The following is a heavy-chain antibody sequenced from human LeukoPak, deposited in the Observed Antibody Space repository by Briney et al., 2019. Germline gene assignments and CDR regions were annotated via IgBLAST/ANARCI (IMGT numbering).Heavy chain of an antibody. V-gene: IGHV3-11*04. J-gene: IGHJ4*02. CDR3: ARDHGYSSSSHFDY. CDR2: ISSSGSTI. D-gene: IGHD6-6*01. Sequence: YPGGSLRLSCAASGFTFSDYYMSWIRQAPGKGLEWVSYISSSGSTIYYADSVKGRFTISRDNAKNSLYLQMNSLRAEDTAVYYCARDHGYSSSSHFDYWGQGTLVTVSS. CDR1: GFTFSDYY.